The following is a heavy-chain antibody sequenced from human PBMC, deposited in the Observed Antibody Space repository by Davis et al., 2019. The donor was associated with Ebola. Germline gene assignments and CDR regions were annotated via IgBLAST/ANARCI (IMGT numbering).Heavy chain of an antibody. CDR1: GFTFSDYY. J-gene: IGHJ4*02. CDR2: INKDGSGT. CDR3: ARGLVTANVYYFDY. Sequence: GESLKISCAASGFTFSDYYMSWIRQAPGKGLVWVSRINKDGSGTSYVDSVKGRFTISRHNSKNTLYLQMNSLRAEDTAVYYCARGLVTANVYYFDYWGQGTLVTVSS. D-gene: IGHD2-21*02. V-gene: IGHV3-74*01.